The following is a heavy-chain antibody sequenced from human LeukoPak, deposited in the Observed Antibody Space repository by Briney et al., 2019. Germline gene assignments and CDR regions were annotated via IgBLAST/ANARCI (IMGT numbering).Heavy chain of an antibody. J-gene: IGHJ3*02. CDR3: ARGLFGEDAFDI. V-gene: IGHV1-2*06. D-gene: IGHD3-3*01. Sequence: ASVKVSCKASGYTFTGYYMHWVRQAPGQGLEWMGRINPNSGGTNYAQKFQGRVTMTRDTSISTAYMELSRLRSDDTAAYYCARGLFGEDAFDIWGQGTMVTVSS. CDR1: GYTFTGYY. CDR2: INPNSGGT.